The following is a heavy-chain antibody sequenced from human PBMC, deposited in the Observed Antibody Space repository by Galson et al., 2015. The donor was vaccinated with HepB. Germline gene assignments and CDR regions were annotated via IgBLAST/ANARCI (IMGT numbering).Heavy chain of an antibody. D-gene: IGHD3-16*02. CDR3: ARLQLRVGELSLEPAFDS. CDR2: IYYSGST. J-gene: IGHJ4*02. Sequence: LTCTVSGGSISNYYWSWIRQPPGKGLEWIGYIYYSGSTSYNPSLKRRIIISVDTSKNQLSLKLTSVTAADTAVYYCARLQLRVGELSLEPAFDSWGQGTLVTVSS. V-gene: IGHV4-59*08. CDR1: GGSISNYY.